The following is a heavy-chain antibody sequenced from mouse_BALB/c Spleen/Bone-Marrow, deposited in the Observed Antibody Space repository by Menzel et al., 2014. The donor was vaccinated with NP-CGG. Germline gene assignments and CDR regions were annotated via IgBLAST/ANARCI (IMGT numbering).Heavy chain of an antibody. CDR3: ARYLGPAYAMDH. CDR1: GYAFTNYL. V-gene: IGHV1-54*01. J-gene: IGHJ4*01. Sequence: QVQLQQSGAELVRPGTSVKVSCKASGYAFTNYLIEWVKRRPGQGLEWIGVINPGSGGTNYNENFKGKATLTADKSSSTAYMQLSRLTSEDSAVYFCARYLGPAYAMDHWGQGTSVTVSS. CDR2: INPGSGGT. D-gene: IGHD3-1*01.